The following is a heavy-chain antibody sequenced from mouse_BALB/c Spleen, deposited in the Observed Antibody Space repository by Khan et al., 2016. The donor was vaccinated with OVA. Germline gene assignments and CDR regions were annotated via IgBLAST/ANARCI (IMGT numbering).Heavy chain of an antibody. J-gene: IGHJ3*01. CDR1: GFTFTDYY. CDR3: GIEGDDGGLAY. CDR2: ISNRGTTT. Sequence: EVELVESGGGFMQPGGSLKLSCATSGFTFTDYYMYWVRQPPEKRLEWVAHISNRGTTTYYSDTLSGRFTISLDNANNTLSLQMSRLKAEDTAIYYCGIEGDDGGLAYWGQGTLVTVSA. V-gene: IGHV5-12*02. D-gene: IGHD2-3*01.